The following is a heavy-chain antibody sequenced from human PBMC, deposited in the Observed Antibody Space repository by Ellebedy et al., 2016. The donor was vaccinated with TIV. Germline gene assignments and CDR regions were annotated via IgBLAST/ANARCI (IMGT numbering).Heavy chain of an antibody. V-gene: IGHV3-7*01. CDR3: AKAGGSYHLPFDP. Sequence: PGGSLRLSCLTSGFNFGTSWMRWVRPAPGKGLEWVANIKEDGRERYYVDSIKGRFTISRDNLKNILYLQMNNLRTEETAMYYCAKAGGSYHLPFDPWGQGTLVTVSS. CDR2: IKEDGRER. J-gene: IGHJ5*02. D-gene: IGHD1-26*01. CDR1: GFNFGTSW.